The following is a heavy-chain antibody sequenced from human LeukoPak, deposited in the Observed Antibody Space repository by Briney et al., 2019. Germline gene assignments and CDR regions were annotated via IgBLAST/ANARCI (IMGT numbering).Heavy chain of an antibody. V-gene: IGHV3-33*06. J-gene: IGHJ3*02. Sequence: GGSLRLSXAXSGFTFSSYGMHWVRQAPGKGLEWVAVIWYDGSNKYYADSVKGRFTISRDNSKNTLYLQMNSLRAEDTAVYYCENGFDIWGQGTMVTVSS. CDR2: IWYDGSNK. CDR1: GFTFSSYG. CDR3: ENGFDI.